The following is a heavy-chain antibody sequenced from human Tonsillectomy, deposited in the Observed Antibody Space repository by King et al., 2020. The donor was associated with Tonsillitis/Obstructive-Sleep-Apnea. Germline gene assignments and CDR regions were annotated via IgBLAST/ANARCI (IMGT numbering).Heavy chain of an antibody. D-gene: IGHD6-19*01. CDR3: ARDGNQYGAVSYYFDY. CDR2: ISYDGGNK. CDR1: GFTFSSYA. V-gene: IGHV3-30*01. Sequence: EQLVQSGGGVVQPGRSLRLSCAASGFTFSSYAMHWVRQAPGKGLEWVAVISYDGGNKYYADSVKGRFTISRDNSKNTLYLQMNSLRAEDTAVYYCARDGNQYGAVSYYFDYWGQGTLVTVSS. J-gene: IGHJ4*02.